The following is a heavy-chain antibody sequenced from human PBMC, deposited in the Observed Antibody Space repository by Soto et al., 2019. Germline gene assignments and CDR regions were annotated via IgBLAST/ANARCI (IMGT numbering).Heavy chain of an antibody. CDR1: GFDFTYYA. J-gene: IGHJ4*02. CDR2: MSSDGSKI. D-gene: IGHD1-26*01. CDR3: AKDEGVGGTLGLFDY. Sequence: QVQLVESGGGAVQPGESLRLSCVASGFDFTYYAMHWVRKAPGKGLESVAVMSSDGSKIHHTDSVKGRFTISRDNSKNPLYLQMNSLRKEDTAVYFCAKDEGVGGTLGLFDYWGQGTLVSVSS. V-gene: IGHV3-30*18.